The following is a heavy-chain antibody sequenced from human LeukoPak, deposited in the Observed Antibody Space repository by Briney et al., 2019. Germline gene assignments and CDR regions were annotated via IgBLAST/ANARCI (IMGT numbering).Heavy chain of an antibody. CDR1: GYSISTDHY. J-gene: IGHJ4*02. CDR2: VSHSGST. V-gene: IGHV4-38-2*02. D-gene: IGHD3-16*01. Sequence: SETLSLTCTVSGYSISTDHYWGWIRQPPGKGLEWIGSVSHSGSTSYYPSLKSRVTISRDTSKNQFSLTVNSVTAADTAMYYCARGLQVWSRDPFQYWGQGILVTVSS. CDR3: ARGLQVWSRDPFQY.